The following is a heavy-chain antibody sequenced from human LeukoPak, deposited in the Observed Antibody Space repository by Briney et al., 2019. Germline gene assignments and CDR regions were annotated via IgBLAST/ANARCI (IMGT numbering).Heavy chain of an antibody. CDR3: AKISGKGRENYYYGMDV. CDR2: ISGSGGST. V-gene: IGHV3-23*01. CDR1: GFTFSSYA. Sequence: GGSLRLSCAASGFTFSSYAMSWVRQAPGKGLEWVSAISGSGGSTYYADSVKGRFTISRDNSKNTLYLQMNSLRAEDTAVYYCAKISGKGRENYYYGMDVWGQGTTVTVSS. D-gene: IGHD4-23*01. J-gene: IGHJ6*02.